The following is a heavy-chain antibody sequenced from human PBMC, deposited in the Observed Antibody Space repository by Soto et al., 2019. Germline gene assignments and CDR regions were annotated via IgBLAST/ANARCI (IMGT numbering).Heavy chain of an antibody. D-gene: IGHD2-2*01. V-gene: IGHV4-39*01. J-gene: IGHJ6*02. CDR2: FHYSGRT. CDR1: GGSISSGPYS. CDR3: ARLAGYCSGTSCYGYYGMDV. Sequence: QLQLLESGPGLVKPSETLSLTCSVSGGSISSGPYSWGWIRQPPGKGLEWIGTFHYSGRTYYSPCLESRVTIPVDTSKKQCSLKVSSVTAADTAVFYCARLAGYCSGTSCYGYYGMDVWGQGTTVTVSS.